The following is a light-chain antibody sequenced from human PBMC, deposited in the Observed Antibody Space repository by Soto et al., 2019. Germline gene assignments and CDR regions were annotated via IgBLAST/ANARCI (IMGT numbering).Light chain of an antibody. V-gene: IGLV6-57*04. Sequence: NFMLTQPHSVSESPGKTVTISCTRSSGSIASNDVQRYQQRPGSAPTTVIYENNQRPSGVPDRFSGSTDGSSNSASLTISGLQTEDEADYYCQSYDSSTVVFGGGTKLPS. CDR2: ENN. CDR3: QSYDSSTVV. J-gene: IGLJ2*01. CDR1: SGSIASND.